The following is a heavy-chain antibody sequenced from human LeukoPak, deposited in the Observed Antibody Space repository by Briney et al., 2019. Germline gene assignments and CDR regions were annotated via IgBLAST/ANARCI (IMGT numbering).Heavy chain of an antibody. Sequence: SETLSLTCAVSGGSIGSYYWSWIRQPPGKGLEWIGYIHDSGSTKYNPSLKSGVTMSVDTSRNHLSLKLTSLNAADTAVYYCARGRSGGDWFDPWGQGTLVTVSP. CDR2: IHDSGST. CDR3: ARGRSGGDWFDP. CDR1: GGSIGSYY. J-gene: IGHJ5*02. D-gene: IGHD3-10*01. V-gene: IGHV4-59*01.